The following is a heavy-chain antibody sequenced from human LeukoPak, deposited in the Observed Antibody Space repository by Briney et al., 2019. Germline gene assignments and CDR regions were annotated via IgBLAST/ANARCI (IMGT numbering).Heavy chain of an antibody. V-gene: IGHV3-23*01. CDR1: GFTFSSYA. D-gene: IGHD1-26*01. J-gene: IGHJ4*02. Sequence: PGGSLRLSCAASGFTFSSYAMSWVRQAPGKGLEWVSAISGSGGSTYYADSVKGWFTISRGNSKNTLYLQMNSLRAEDTAVYYCAKGLDGSYYTFFDYWGQGTLVTVSS. CDR2: ISGSGGST. CDR3: AKGLDGSYYTFFDY.